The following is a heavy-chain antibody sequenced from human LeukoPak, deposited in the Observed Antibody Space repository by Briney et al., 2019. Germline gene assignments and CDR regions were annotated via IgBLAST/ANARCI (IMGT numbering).Heavy chain of an antibody. J-gene: IGHJ3*02. CDR1: GYTFTSYY. V-gene: IGHV1-46*01. Sequence: ASVKVSCKASGYTFTSYYMHWVRQAPGQGLEWMEIINPSGGSTSYAQKFQGRVTMTRDTSTSTVYMELSSLRSEDTVVYYCASSYYYDSSGYFTFTNAFDIWGRGTMVTVSS. D-gene: IGHD3-22*01. CDR3: ASSYYYDSSGYFTFTNAFDI. CDR2: INPSGGST.